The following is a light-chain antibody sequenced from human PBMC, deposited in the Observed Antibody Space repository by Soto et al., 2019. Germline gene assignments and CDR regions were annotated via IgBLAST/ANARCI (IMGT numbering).Light chain of an antibody. V-gene: IGKV1-39*01. CDR2: AAS. J-gene: IGKJ5*01. CDR3: QQSYSTPIT. Sequence: DLQITQAPSSQSDSVGDRVTLPFRASQSISSYLNWYQQKPGKAPKLLIYAASSLQSGVPSRFSGSGSGTDFTLTISSLQPEDFATYYCQQSYSTPITFGQGTRLEIK. CDR1: QSISSY.